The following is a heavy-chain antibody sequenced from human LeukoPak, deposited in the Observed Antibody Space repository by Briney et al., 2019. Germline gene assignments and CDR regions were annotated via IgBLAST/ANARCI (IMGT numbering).Heavy chain of an antibody. CDR2: ISNGNT. J-gene: IGHJ5*02. V-gene: IGHV4-59*01. Sequence: SETLSLTCSVAGGSISTYYWNWIWQTPGKGLEWIGHISNGNTEYNPSLKSRVTISVDTSKNQISLKLTSVTAADTAVYYCARDKAHSYGRYFDPWGQGALVTVSS. D-gene: IGHD5-18*01. CDR1: GGSISTYY. CDR3: ARDKAHSYGRYFDP.